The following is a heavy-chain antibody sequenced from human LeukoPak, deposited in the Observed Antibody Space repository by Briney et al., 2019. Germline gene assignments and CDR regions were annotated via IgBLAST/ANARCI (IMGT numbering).Heavy chain of an antibody. Sequence: GGSLRLSCAASGFTFSSYSMNWVRQAPGKGLEWISYISSFSGTIDYADSVKGRFTITRDNAKNSLYLQMNSLRAEDTAVYYCARGIRPFDYWGQGTLVTVSS. CDR1: GFTFSSYS. CDR2: ISSFSGTI. D-gene: IGHD1-26*01. V-gene: IGHV3-48*01. CDR3: ARGIRPFDY. J-gene: IGHJ4*02.